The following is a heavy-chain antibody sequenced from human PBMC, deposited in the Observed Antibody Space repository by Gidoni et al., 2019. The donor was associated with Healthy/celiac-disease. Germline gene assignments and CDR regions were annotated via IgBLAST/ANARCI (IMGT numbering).Heavy chain of an antibody. D-gene: IGHD3-10*01. CDR1: GYSFTSYW. CDR3: ARFMVRGVMSYYGMDV. CDR2: IYPGDSDT. Sequence: EVQLVQSGAEVKKPGESLKLSCKGSGYSFTSYWIGWVRQRPGKGLEWMGIIYPGDSDTRYSPSFQGQVTISADKSISTAYLQWSSLKASDTAMYYCARFMVRGVMSYYGMDVWGQGTTVTVSS. J-gene: IGHJ6*02. V-gene: IGHV5-51*01.